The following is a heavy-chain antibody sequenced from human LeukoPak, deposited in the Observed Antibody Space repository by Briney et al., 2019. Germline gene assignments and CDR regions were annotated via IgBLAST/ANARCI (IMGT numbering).Heavy chain of an antibody. Sequence: PSETLSLTCTVSGGSISSYYWSWIRQPPGKGLEWIGYIYYSGSTNYNPSLKSRVTISVDTSKNQFPLKLSSVTAADTAVHYCARGDSSGWYEGWFDPWGQGTLVTVSS. CDR1: GGSISSYY. V-gene: IGHV4-59*01. J-gene: IGHJ5*02. CDR3: ARGDSSGWYEGWFDP. CDR2: IYYSGST. D-gene: IGHD6-19*01.